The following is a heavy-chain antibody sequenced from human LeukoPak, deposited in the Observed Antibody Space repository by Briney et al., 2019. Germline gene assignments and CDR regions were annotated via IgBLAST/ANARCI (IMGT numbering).Heavy chain of an antibody. D-gene: IGHD3-10*01. CDR2: IYHSGST. J-gene: IGHJ4*02. CDR3: AGPYYGSGNHPVGY. CDR1: GGSISSSNW. Sequence: PSGTLSLTCAVSGGSISSSNWWSWVRQPPGKGLEWTGEIYHSGSTNYNPSLKSRVTISVDKSKNQFSLKLSSVTAADTAVYYGAGPYYGSGNHPVGYWGQGTLVTVSS. V-gene: IGHV4-4*02.